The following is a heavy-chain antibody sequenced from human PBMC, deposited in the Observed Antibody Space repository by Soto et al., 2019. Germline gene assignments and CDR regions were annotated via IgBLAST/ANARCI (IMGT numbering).Heavy chain of an antibody. CDR2: IYYSGNT. Sequence: TLSLTCIVSGDSISSGAYYWNWIRQHPGKGLEWIGYIYYSGNTYYNPSLKSRIVISVDTSKNQLSLNLGSVTAADTAIYYCASSYSGYLDNWGRGALVTVSS. V-gene: IGHV4-31*03. J-gene: IGHJ4*02. CDR3: ASSYSGYLDN. D-gene: IGHD3-22*01. CDR1: GDSISSGAYY.